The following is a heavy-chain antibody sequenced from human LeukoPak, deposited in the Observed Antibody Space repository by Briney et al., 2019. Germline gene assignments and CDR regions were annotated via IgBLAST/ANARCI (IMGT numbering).Heavy chain of an antibody. CDR3: AKWEDYDILTGYYDSDY. Sequence: GGSLRLSCAASGFTFSNYAMSWVRQAPGKGLEWVSAIVGSGGSTYYADSVKGRFTISRDNPKNTLYLQMNSLRAEDTAVYYCAKWEDYDILTGYYDSDYWGQGTLVTVSS. J-gene: IGHJ4*02. D-gene: IGHD3-9*01. CDR1: GFTFSNYA. CDR2: IVGSGGST. V-gene: IGHV3-23*01.